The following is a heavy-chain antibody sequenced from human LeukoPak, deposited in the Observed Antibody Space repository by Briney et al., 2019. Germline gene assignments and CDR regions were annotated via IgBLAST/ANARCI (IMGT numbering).Heavy chain of an antibody. J-gene: IGHJ3*02. CDR1: GFTFSSYA. Sequence: GRSLRLSCAASGFTFSSYAMHWVRQAPGKGLEWVAVISYDGSNKYYADSVKGRFTISRDNSKNTLYLQMNSLRAEDTAVYYCARGRSIAARPDAAFDIWGQGTMVTVSS. CDR3: ARGRSIAARPDAAFDI. V-gene: IGHV3-30-3*01. D-gene: IGHD6-6*01. CDR2: ISYDGSNK.